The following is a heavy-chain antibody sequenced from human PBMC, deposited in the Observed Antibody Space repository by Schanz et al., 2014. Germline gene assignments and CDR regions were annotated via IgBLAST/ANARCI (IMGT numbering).Heavy chain of an antibody. J-gene: IGHJ2*01. Sequence: VQLVQSGAEVKEPGASVQVSCKASGYVFTAYYMHWVRQAPGQGLEWMGVTNPNGGAEFAQKFQGRISMTRDTSTTTFYMELSSLTSDDTAVYFCARDVGRPGHFWYFDLWGRGTLVTVSS. D-gene: IGHD1-1*01. CDR3: ARDVGRPGHFWYFDL. V-gene: IGHV1-2*02. CDR1: GYVFTAYY. CDR2: TNPNGGA.